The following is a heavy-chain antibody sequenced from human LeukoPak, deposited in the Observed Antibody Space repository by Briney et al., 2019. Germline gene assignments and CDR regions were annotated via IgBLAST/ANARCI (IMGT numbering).Heavy chain of an antibody. Sequence: ASVKVSCKASGYTFTGYYMHWVRQAPGQGLEWMGWINPNSGGTNYAQKFQGWVTMTRDTSISTAYMELSRLRSDDTAVYYCARVGLRTYYDFWSGSEDFDYWGQGTLVTVSS. D-gene: IGHD3-3*01. V-gene: IGHV1-2*04. CDR2: INPNSGGT. CDR3: ARVGLRTYYDFWSGSEDFDY. CDR1: GYTFTGYY. J-gene: IGHJ4*02.